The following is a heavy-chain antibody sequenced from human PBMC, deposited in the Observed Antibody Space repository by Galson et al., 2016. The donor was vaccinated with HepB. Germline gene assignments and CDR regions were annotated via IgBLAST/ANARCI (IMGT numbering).Heavy chain of an antibody. CDR1: GFTFTRHS. J-gene: IGHJ4*02. D-gene: IGHD4-17*01. CDR3: ARDESGDYRLDY. V-gene: IGHV3-48*01. CDR2: ISSNGDTI. Sequence: SLRLSCAASGFTFTRHSMNWVRQVPGKGLEWVTYISSNGDTIYHADSVKGRFSISRDIDKNSLYLQMNSLRADDTGLYYFARDESGDYRLDYWGRGTLVTVSS.